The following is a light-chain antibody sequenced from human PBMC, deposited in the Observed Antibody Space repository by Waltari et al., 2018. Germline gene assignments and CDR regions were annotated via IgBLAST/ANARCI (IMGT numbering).Light chain of an antibody. J-gene: IGLJ3*02. CDR3: AAWDDSLHGHWV. CDR2: RCD. Sequence: QSVLTQPPSASGTPGQRVTISCSGSTSNIGSNVVNWYQQFPGKAPKLLIYRCDQRPSGVPDRFSGSKSGTSASLAISGLQSEDEADYYCAAWDDSLHGHWVFGGGTKVTVL. CDR1: TSNIGSNV. V-gene: IGLV1-44*01.